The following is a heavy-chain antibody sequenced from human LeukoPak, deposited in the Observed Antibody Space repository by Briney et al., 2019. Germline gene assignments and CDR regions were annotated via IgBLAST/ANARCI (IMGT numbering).Heavy chain of an antibody. CDR1: GYRFTSYW. CDR2: IDPSDSYT. CDR3: ARRGYYYYAMDV. J-gene: IGHJ6*02. D-gene: IGHD3-10*01. V-gene: IGHV5-10-1*01. Sequence: LGESLRISCQCSGYRFTSYWISWVRQMPGKGLEWMGKIDPSDSYTNYSPSFQGHVTISADKSISTAYLQWSSLKASDTAMYYCARRGYYYYAMDVWGQGTTVTVSS.